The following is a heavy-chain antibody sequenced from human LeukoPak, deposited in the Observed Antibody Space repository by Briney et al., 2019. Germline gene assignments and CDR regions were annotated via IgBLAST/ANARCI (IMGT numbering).Heavy chain of an antibody. V-gene: IGHV3-23*01. CDR2: ISAGGDNT. CDR3: TTGWVAVPGTAY. CDR1: GFTFSSYA. Sequence: GGSLRLSCGASGFTFSSYAMSWARQAPEKGLEWVSTISAGGDNTYYADSVKGRFTISRDNSKKTLYLQMNSLRAEDTAVYYCTTGWVAVPGTAYWGQGAVVTVSS. J-gene: IGHJ4*02. D-gene: IGHD6-19*01.